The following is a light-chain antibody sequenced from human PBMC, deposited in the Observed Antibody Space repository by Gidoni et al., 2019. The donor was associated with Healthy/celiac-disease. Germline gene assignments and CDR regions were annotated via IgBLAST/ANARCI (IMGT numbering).Light chain of an antibody. CDR1: QSNSSY. CDR2: ASS. Sequence: DIQITQSPSSRSASVGDRVTITCRASQSNSSYLNWYQQKPGKATKRLIYASSSLQRGVPSRFSGSGSGTDFTLTISSLQPEDFATYYCQQSYSTPYTFGQGTKLEIK. V-gene: IGKV1-39*01. CDR3: QQSYSTPYT. J-gene: IGKJ2*01.